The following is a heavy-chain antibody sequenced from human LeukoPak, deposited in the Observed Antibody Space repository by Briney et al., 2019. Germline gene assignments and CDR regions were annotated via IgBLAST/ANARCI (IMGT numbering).Heavy chain of an antibody. CDR1: GGSFSEYY. V-gene: IGHV4-4*07. CDR2: IYTSGST. J-gene: IGHJ4*02. D-gene: IGHD6-19*01. CDR3: ARDLPSSGLNY. Sequence: SETLSLTCSVYGGSFSEYYWTWIRQPAGKGLEWIGRIYTSGSTNYNPSLKSRVTMSVDTSKNQFSLKLSSVTAADTAVYYCARDLPSSGLNYWGQGTLVTVSS.